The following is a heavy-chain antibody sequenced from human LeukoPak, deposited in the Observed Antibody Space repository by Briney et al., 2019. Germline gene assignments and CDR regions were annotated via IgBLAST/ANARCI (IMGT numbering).Heavy chain of an antibody. CDR2: ISNGGSAT. J-gene: IGHJ4*02. CDR1: GYTFSPYW. D-gene: IGHD3-10*02. V-gene: IGHV3-7*03. Sequence: GSLRLSCVASGYTFSPYWMSWVRQTPGKGLEWVASISNGGSATYYVDSVRGRFTISRDVAKNSLFLQMNGLRADDTAVYYCTRENYVPDSWGQGTLVTVSS. CDR3: TRENYVPDS.